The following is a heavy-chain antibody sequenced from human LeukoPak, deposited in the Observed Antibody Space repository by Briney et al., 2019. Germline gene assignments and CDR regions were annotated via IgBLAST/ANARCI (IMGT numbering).Heavy chain of an antibody. V-gene: IGHV3-23*01. CDR3: AKQSAGSAAWYSLHYDF. CDR1: GFTLSSYA. Sequence: GSLRLFCAASGFTLSSYAMTWVRRAPGRGLEWVSSVDGGGGGTYYADSVKGRFTISRDNSKDTLYLQMNGLRAEDTAVYFCAKQSAGSAAWYSLHYDFWGQGTLVTVSS. D-gene: IGHD6-13*01. J-gene: IGHJ4*02. CDR2: VDGGGGGT.